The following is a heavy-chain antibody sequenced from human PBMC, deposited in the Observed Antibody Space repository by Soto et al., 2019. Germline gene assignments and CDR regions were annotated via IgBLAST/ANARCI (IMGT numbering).Heavy chain of an antibody. CDR1: GFTFSSYS. CDR2: ISSSSSYI. V-gene: IGHV3-21*01. J-gene: IGHJ6*02. Sequence: EVQLVESGGGLVKPGGSLRLSCAASGFTFSSYSMNWVRQAPGKGLEWVSSISSSSSYIYYADSVKGRFTISRDNAKNYLYLQMNSLRAEDTAVYYCARVTLASSWDYYYSYGMDVWGQGTTVTVSS. CDR3: ARVTLASSWDYYYSYGMDV. D-gene: IGHD6-13*01.